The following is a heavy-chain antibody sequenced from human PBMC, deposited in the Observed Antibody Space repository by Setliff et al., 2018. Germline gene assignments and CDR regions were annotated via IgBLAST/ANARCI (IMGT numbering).Heavy chain of an antibody. D-gene: IGHD2-2*02. CDR2: VNPDGSDE. CDR3: ATDVPACRGSTCYNAFDV. J-gene: IGHJ3*01. Sequence: PGGSLRLSCAASGFTFDVYDLNWVRQAPGKGLEWVANVNPDGSDEYYVDSVKGRFTISRDNAKNSLYLQMNTLRAEDTAVYYCATDVPACRGSTCYNAFDVWGQGTMVTVSS. CDR1: GFTFDVYD. V-gene: IGHV3-7*03.